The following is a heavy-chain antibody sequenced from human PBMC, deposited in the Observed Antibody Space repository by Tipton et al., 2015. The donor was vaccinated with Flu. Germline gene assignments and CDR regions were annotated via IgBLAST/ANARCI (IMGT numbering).Heavy chain of an antibody. CDR3: ARANCNGAGCQGFDPFDI. CDR1: GFTFSNYW. J-gene: IGHJ3*02. D-gene: IGHD2-15*01. CDR2: IYNDGSRT. V-gene: IGHV3-74*01. Sequence: SLRLSCAASGFTFSNYWMNWVRQVPGKGLVWVSRIYNDGSRTTYADSVKGRFTISRDNASNTVSLQMNSLRAEDTAVYFCARANCNGAGCQGFDPFDIWGQGTMVTVSS.